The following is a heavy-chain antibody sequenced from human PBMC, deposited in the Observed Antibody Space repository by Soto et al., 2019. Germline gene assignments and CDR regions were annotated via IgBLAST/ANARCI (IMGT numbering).Heavy chain of an antibody. D-gene: IGHD2-21*02. CDR2: ILYDGSNK. CDR3: ARDRRDVPFDY. CDR1: GFTFSSYG. Sequence: QVQLVESGGGVVQPGRSLRLSCAASGFTFSSYGMHWVRQAPGKGLEWVTVILYDGSNKYYADSVKGRFTVSRDNSKKTLYIQMSSLRAEDTAVYYCARDRRDVPFDYWCQGTLVTVSS. J-gene: IGHJ4*02. V-gene: IGHV3-33*05.